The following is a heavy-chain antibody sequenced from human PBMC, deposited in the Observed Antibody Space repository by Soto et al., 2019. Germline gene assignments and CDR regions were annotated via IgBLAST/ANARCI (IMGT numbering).Heavy chain of an antibody. J-gene: IGHJ4*02. D-gene: IGHD3-10*01. V-gene: IGHV3-74*01. CDR3: ARGITMVRGVTLLETDFDY. Sequence: GGSLRLSCAASGFTFSSYWMHWVRQAPGKGLVWVSRINSDGSSTSYADSVKGRFTISRDNAKNTLYLQMNSLRAEDTAVYYCARGITMVRGVTLLETDFDYWGQGTLVTVSS. CDR1: GFTFSSYW. CDR2: INSDGSST.